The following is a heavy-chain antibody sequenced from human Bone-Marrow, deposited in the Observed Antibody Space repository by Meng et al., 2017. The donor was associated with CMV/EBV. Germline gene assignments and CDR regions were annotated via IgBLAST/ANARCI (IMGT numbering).Heavy chain of an antibody. CDR3: ACQNPRILTGYG. CDR1: GFTFSSYW. J-gene: IGHJ4*02. CDR2: IKQDGSEK. Sequence: GGSLRLSCAASGFTFSSYWMSWVRQAPGKGLEWVANIKQDGSEKYYVDSVKGRFTISRDNAKNSLYLQMNSLRAEDMALYYCACQNPRILTGYGWGQGTLVTVSS. D-gene: IGHD3-9*01. V-gene: IGHV3-7*03.